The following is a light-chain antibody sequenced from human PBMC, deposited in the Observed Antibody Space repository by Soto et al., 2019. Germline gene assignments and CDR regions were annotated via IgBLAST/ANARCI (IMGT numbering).Light chain of an antibody. J-gene: IGKJ3*01. CDR3: QQSYTTLFT. CDR2: AAS. CDR1: QSIDNY. Sequence: DIQMTQSPPSLSASVGDRVIITCRTSQSIDNYLNWYQQKPGKAPNLLIYAASTLQSGVPSRFSASGSETDFTLTISSLQPEDFATYYCQQSYTTLFTFGPGTKVDLK. V-gene: IGKV1-39*01.